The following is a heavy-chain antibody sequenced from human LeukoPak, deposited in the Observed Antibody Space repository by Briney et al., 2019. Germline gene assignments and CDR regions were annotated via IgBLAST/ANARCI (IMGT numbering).Heavy chain of an antibody. Sequence: PGGSLRLSCAASGFTVSRNYMSWVRQAPGKGLECVSVIYSGGNTYYTDSVKGRFTISRDNSKNTLYLQMNSLRAEDTAVYYCARKDYYYYMDVWGKGTTVTVSS. CDR3: ARKDYYYYMDV. CDR1: GFTVSRNY. J-gene: IGHJ6*03. CDR2: IYSGGNT. V-gene: IGHV3-66*01.